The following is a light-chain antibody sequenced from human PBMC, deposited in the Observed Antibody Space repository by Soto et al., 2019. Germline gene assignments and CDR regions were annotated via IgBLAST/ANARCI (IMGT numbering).Light chain of an antibody. CDR1: SSDAGSYNR. V-gene: IGLV2-23*01. J-gene: IGLJ3*02. CDR3: CSYAGNSML. Sequence: QSALTQPASVSGSPGQSITISCSGTSSDAGSYNRVSWYQQHPGQAPKLMIYEGFKRPSGVSNRFSGSRSGNTASLTISGLQAEDEANYFCCSYAGNSMLFGGGTKLTVL. CDR2: EGF.